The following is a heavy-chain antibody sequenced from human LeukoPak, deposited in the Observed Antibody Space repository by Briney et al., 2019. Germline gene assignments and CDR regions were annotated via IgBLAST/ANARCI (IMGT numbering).Heavy chain of an antibody. J-gene: IGHJ4*02. CDR2: IKSKTDGGTT. CDR3: TTESIAAAGTALY. V-gene: IGHV3-15*01. Sequence: GGSLRLSCAASGFTFSNAWMSWVRQAPGKGLEWVGRIKSKTDGGTTDYAAPVKGRFTISRDDSKNTLYLQMNSLKTEDTAVYYCTTESIAAAGTALYWGQGTLVTVSS. D-gene: IGHD6-13*01. CDR1: GFTFSNAW.